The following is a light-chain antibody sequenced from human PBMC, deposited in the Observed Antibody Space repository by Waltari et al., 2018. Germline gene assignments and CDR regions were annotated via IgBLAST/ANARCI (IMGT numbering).Light chain of an antibody. Sequence: DIQMTQSPSTLSASVGDRVTITCRASQSISSWLAWYQQKPVKDPKLLIYKASSLESGVPSRFSGSGSGTAFTLTISSLHPDDFATYYCQQYNSYSRTFGQGTKVEIK. CDR2: KAS. CDR3: QQYNSYSRT. CDR1: QSISSW. J-gene: IGKJ1*01. V-gene: IGKV1-5*03.